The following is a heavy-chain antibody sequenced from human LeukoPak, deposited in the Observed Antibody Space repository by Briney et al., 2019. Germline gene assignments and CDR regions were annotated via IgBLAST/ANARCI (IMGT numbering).Heavy chain of an antibody. V-gene: IGHV3-30*04. Sequence: GGSLRLSCAASGFTFSSYAMHWVRQAPGKGLEWVAVISYDGSNKYYADSVKGRFTISRDNSKNTLYLQMNSLRAEDTAVYYCARMRSYYTGFDYWAREPWSPSPQ. D-gene: IGHD1-26*01. CDR3: ARMRSYYTGFDY. CDR2: ISYDGSNK. J-gene: IGHJ4*02. CDR1: GFTFSSYA.